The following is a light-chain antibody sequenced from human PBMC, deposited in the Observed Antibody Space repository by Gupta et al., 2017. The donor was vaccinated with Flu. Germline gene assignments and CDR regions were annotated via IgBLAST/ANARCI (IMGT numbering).Light chain of an antibody. CDR2: EVS. CDR1: QSPLYSDGKTY. J-gene: IGKJ1*01. Sequence: DVVMTETPLSMSVIPGQPASISCKSSQSPLYSDGKTYLYWYVQRPGQPPQPLIYEVSNRFSGVSDRFSGSGSGTDFTLKISRVEAEDVGVYYCKQNIHLPWTFGRGTKVEIK. V-gene: IGKV2D-29*01. CDR3: KQNIHLPWT.